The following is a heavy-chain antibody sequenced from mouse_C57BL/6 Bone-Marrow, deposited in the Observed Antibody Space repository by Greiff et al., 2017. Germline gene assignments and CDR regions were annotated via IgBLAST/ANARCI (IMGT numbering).Heavy chain of an antibody. V-gene: IGHV1-75*01. CDR1: GYTFTDYY. Sequence: VQGVESGPELVKPGASVKISCKASGYTFTDYYINWVKQRPGQGLEWIGWIFPGSGSTYYNEKFKGKATFTLDKASSTAYMLLSSLTSEDSAVYFCARWRMGELYAMDYWGQGTSVTISS. CDR3: ARWRMGELYAMDY. CDR2: IFPGSGST. J-gene: IGHJ4*01.